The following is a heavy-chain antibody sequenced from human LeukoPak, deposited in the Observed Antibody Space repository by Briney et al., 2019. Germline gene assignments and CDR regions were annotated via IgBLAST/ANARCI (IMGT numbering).Heavy chain of an antibody. CDR2: IDESGSI. Sequence: PSETLSLTCAVYGGSLSGYSWSWIPQPPGEGRQWIGEIDESGSINYNPSLKCRVTISVVTSTTQFSLQLSPLTAAGTAVYYCARGHGGLGGLDVWGLGATVIVS. CDR1: GGSLSGYS. CDR3: ARGHGGLGGLDV. J-gene: IGHJ6*02. V-gene: IGHV4-34*01. D-gene: IGHD7-27*01.